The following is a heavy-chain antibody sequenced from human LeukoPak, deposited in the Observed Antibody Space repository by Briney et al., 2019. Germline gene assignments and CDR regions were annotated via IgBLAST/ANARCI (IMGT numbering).Heavy chain of an antibody. Sequence: GGSLRLSCAASGFTFRSYSMNWVRQAPGKGLEWVSSITSSSTYIYYADSVKGRFIISRDNAKNSLYLQMNSLRAEDTAVYYCARPHPRTVFGVFSYYYGMDVWGQGTTVTVSS. CDR3: ARPHPRTVFGVFSYYYGMDV. J-gene: IGHJ6*02. CDR1: GFTFRSYS. CDR2: ITSSSTYI. D-gene: IGHD3-3*01. V-gene: IGHV3-21*01.